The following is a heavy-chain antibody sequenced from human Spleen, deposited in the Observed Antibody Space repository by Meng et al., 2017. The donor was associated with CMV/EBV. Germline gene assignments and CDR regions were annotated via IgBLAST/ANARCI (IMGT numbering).Heavy chain of an antibody. Sequence: GGSLRLSCAASGFSIASYAMSWVRLAPGKGLEWVSGIWGSSGSTDYADSVKGRFTTSRDNSKNTLYLQMNSLRAEDTAVYYCAKDYSSPRRYYGMDVWGQGTTVTVSS. CDR1: GFSIASYA. CDR3: AKDYSSPRRYYGMDV. V-gene: IGHV3-23*01. D-gene: IGHD6-13*01. CDR2: IWGSSGST. J-gene: IGHJ6*02.